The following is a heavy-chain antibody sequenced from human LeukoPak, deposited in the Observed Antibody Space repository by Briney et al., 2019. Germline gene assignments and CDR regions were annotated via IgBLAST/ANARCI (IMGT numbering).Heavy chain of an antibody. V-gene: IGHV3-23*01. Sequence: GGSLRLSCAASGFTFSSYAMSWVRQAPGKGLEWVSVISGSGGSTYYADSVKGRFSISRDSSKKTLFLQMSSLRAEDTAVYYCAKDNYDFWSGYYRAHLDYWGQGTLVTVSS. D-gene: IGHD3-3*01. J-gene: IGHJ4*02. CDR2: ISGSGGST. CDR3: AKDNYDFWSGYYRAHLDY. CDR1: GFTFSSYA.